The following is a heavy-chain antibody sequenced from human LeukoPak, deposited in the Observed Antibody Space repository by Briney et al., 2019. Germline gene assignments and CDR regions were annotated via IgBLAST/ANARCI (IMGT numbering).Heavy chain of an antibody. D-gene: IGHD5-24*01. CDR2: INPNSGGT. CDR3: ARTQDGYYNEGYMDV. J-gene: IGHJ6*03. Sequence: ASVKVSCKASGYTFTGYYMHWVRQAPGQGLEWVRRINPNSGGTNYAQKFQGRVTMTRDTSISTAYMELSRLRSDDTAVYYCARTQDGYYNEGYMDVWGKGTTVTVSS. V-gene: IGHV1-2*06. CDR1: GYTFTGYY.